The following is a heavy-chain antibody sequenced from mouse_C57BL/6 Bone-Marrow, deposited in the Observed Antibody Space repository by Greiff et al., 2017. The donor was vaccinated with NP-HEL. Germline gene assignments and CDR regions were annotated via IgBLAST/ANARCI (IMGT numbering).Heavy chain of an antibody. CDR3: AREELLRFAY. D-gene: IGHD2-12*01. V-gene: IGHV2-2*01. Sequence: QVQLKESGPGLVQPSQSLSITCTVSGFSLTSYGVHWVRQSPGKGLEWLGVIWSGGSTDYNAAFISRLSISKDNSKSQVFFKMNSLQADDTAIYYCAREELLRFAYWGQGTLVTVSA. CDR2: IWSGGST. CDR1: GFSLTSYG. J-gene: IGHJ3*01.